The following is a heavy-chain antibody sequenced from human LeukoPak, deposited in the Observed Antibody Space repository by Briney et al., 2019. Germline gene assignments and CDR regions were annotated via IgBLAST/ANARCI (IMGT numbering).Heavy chain of an antibody. CDR2: IYHSGST. Sequence: PSETLSLTCTVSGGSISGGGYYWSWIRQPPGKGLEWIGYIYHSGSTYYNPSLKSRVTISVDTSKNQFSLKLRSVTAADTAVYYCAKDHRPYEYDSGDYYYVRGKDAFDIWGQGTMVTVSS. V-gene: IGHV4-30-2*02. D-gene: IGHD3-22*01. J-gene: IGHJ3*02. CDR1: GGSISGGGYY. CDR3: AKDHRPYEYDSGDYYYVRGKDAFDI.